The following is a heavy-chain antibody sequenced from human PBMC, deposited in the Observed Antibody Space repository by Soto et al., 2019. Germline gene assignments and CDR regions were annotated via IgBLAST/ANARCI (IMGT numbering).Heavy chain of an antibody. CDR3: ARVNSGSYYAWFDP. D-gene: IGHD1-26*01. J-gene: IGHJ5*02. CDR1: GYTFTGYY. CDR2: INPNSGGT. Sequence: QVQLVQSGAEVKKPGASVKVSCKASGYTFTGYYMHWVRQAPGQGLEWMGWINPNSGGTNYAQKFQGWVTMTRDTSTSTAYVELGRLRSDDTPVYYWARVNSGSYYAWFDPWGKGTLVTVSS. V-gene: IGHV1-2*04.